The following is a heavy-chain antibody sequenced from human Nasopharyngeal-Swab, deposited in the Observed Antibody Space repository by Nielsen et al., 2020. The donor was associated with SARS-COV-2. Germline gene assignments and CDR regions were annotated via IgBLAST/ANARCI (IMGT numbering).Heavy chain of an antibody. CDR2: ISGSGGST. CDR3: AKLDCSSTSCYTGGKTTYYYHGMDV. D-gene: IGHD2-2*02. V-gene: IGHV3-23*01. CDR1: GFTFSSYA. Sequence: GGSLRLSCAASGFTFSSYAMSWVRQAPGKGLEWVSAISGSGGSTYYADSVKGRFTISRDNSKNTLYLQMNSLRAEDTAVYYCAKLDCSSTSCYTGGKTTYYYHGMDVWGQGTTVTVSS. J-gene: IGHJ6*02.